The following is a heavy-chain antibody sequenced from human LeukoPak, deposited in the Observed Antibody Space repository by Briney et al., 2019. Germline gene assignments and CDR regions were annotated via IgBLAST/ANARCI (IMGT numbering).Heavy chain of an antibody. D-gene: IGHD6-19*01. CDR3: ARDGSSGWYSDY. CDR2: ISWNSGSI. V-gene: IGHV3-9*03. CDR1: GFTFDDYA. J-gene: IGHJ4*02. Sequence: PGGSLRLSCAASGFTFDDYAMHWVRQAPGKGLEWVSGISWNSGSIGYADSVKGRFTISRDNAKNSLYLQMNSLRAEDMALYYCARDGSSGWYSDYWGQGTLVTVSS.